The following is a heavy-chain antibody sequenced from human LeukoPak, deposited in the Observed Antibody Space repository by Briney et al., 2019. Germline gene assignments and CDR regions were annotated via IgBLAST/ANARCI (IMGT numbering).Heavy chain of an antibody. J-gene: IGHJ4*02. Sequence: PGGSLRLSCAASGFTFSSYAMSWVRQAPGKGLEWVSAISGSGGGTYYADSVKGRFTISRDNSKNTLYLQMNSLRGEDTAVYYCAKAPGIAPSYYWGQGTLVTVSS. D-gene: IGHD6-13*01. CDR2: ISGSGGGT. CDR1: GFTFSSYA. CDR3: AKAPGIAPSYY. V-gene: IGHV3-23*01.